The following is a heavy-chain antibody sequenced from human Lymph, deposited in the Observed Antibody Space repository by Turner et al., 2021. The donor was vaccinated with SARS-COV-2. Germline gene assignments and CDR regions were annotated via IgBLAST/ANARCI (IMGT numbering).Heavy chain of an antibody. CDR2: IYIGGTK. V-gene: IGHV3-53*02. CDR3: AREIGPMGFDI. J-gene: IGHJ3*02. Sequence: EVQLVETGGGLNQPGGSLRLSWPAPGFTVSSNYMSWVRQAQGKGLEWVSVIYIGGTKDKADSVKGKFTISRDNSKNTLYLKMNSLRAEDTGVYYCAREIGPMGFDIWGQGTMVTVSS. D-gene: IGHD3-22*01. CDR1: GFTVSSNY.